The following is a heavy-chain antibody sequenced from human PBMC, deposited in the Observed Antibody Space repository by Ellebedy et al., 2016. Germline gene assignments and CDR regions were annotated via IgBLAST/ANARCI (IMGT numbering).Heavy chain of an antibody. CDR2: IHPVDSDT. Sequence: GESLKISCEGSGYIFTSYWIGWVREMPGKGLEWMGIIHPVDSDTRYSPSFQGHVTMLVDKSITTAYLQWSSLKASDTAMYYCGRLGEDYYYYMDVWGKGTTVTVAS. V-gene: IGHV5-51*01. CDR3: GRLGEDYYYYMDV. J-gene: IGHJ6*03. CDR1: GYIFTSYW.